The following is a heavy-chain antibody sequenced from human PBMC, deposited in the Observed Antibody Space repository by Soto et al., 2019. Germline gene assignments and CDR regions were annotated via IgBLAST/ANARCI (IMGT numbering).Heavy chain of an antibody. Sequence: ASVKVSCKASGYTFTGYYMHWVRQAPGQGLEWMGWINPNSGGTTYAQKIQGWVTMTRDTSISTAYMELSRLRSDDTAAYYCARDLGGYEKDYYYYYGMDVWGQGTTVTVSS. D-gene: IGHD5-12*01. V-gene: IGHV1-2*04. CDR3: ARDLGGYEKDYYYYYGMDV. CDR2: INPNSGGT. J-gene: IGHJ6*02. CDR1: GYTFTGYY.